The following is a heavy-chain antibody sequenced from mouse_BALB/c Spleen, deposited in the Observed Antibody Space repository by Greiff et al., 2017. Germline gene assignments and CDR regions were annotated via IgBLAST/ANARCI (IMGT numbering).Heavy chain of an antibody. CDR2: ISSGGSYT. Sequence: EVNLVESGGGLVKPGGSLKLSCAASGFTFSSYAMSWVRQSPEKRLEWVAEISSGGSYTYYPDTVTGRFTISRDNAKNTLYLEMSSLRSEDTAMYYCARERGDYWGQGTTLTVSS. CDR1: GFTFSSYA. V-gene: IGHV5-9-4*01. CDR3: ARERGDY. J-gene: IGHJ2*01.